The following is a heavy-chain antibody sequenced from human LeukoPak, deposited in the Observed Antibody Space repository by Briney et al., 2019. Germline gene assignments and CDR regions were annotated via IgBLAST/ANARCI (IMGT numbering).Heavy chain of an antibody. J-gene: IGHJ4*02. Sequence: SETLSLTCTVSGGSISSSSYYWGWIRQPPGKGLEWIGGIYYSGSTYYNPSLKSRVTISVDTSKDQFSLKLSSVTAADTAVYYCASRSPVGYYGSGSYLIDYWGQGTLVTVSS. V-gene: IGHV4-39*01. CDR2: IYYSGST. D-gene: IGHD3-10*01. CDR1: GGSISSSSYY. CDR3: ASRSPVGYYGSGSYLIDY.